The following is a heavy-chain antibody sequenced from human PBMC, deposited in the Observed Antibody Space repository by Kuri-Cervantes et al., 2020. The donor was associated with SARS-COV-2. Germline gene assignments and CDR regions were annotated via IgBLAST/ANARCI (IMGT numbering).Heavy chain of an antibody. CDR3: ARQPTAAGGNYYYGMDV. CDR2: IIPIFGTA. CDR1: GGTFSSYA. D-gene: IGHD6-13*01. V-gene: IGHV1-69*06. J-gene: IGHJ6*02. Sequence: SVKVSCKASGGTFSSYAISWVRQAPGQGLEWMGGIIPIFGTANYAQKFQGRVTITADKSTSTAYMELSSLRAEDTAVYYCARQPTAAGGNYYYGMDVWGQGTTVTVSS.